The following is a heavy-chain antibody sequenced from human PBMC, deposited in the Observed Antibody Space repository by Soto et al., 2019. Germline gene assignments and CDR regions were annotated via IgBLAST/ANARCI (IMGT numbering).Heavy chain of an antibody. CDR3: AKDEGHSYAQMMGYNWFDP. J-gene: IGHJ5*02. V-gene: IGHV1-2*02. CDR2: INPNNGGI. D-gene: IGHD5-18*01. CDR1: GYSFTGNS. Sequence: ASVKVSCKASGYSFTGNSMHWVRQAPGQGLEWMGWINPNNGGINYAQKFQGRVTMTRDTSISTAYMDLNSLRAEDTAVYYCAKDEGHSYAQMMGYNWFDPWGQGTLVTVSS.